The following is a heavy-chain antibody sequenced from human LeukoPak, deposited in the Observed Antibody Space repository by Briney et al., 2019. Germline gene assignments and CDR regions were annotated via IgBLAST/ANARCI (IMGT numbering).Heavy chain of an antibody. D-gene: IGHD2-8*02. J-gene: IGHJ4*02. V-gene: IGHV3-23*01. CDR1: GFTFSSYA. CDR3: AKSSLGDTGAYQYYFDY. Sequence: GGSLRLSCSVSGFTFSSYAMSWVRQALGKGLEWVSAISDSGDSTYYADSVKGRFTISRDNSKNTLYLQMNSLRAEDTAVYYCAKSSLGDTGAYQYYFDYWGQGTLVTVSS. CDR2: ISDSGDST.